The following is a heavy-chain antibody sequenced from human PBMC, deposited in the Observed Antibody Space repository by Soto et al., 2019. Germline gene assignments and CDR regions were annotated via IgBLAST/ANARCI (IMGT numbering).Heavy chain of an antibody. J-gene: IGHJ6*02. CDR3: ARESTVTTVYYYYGMDV. CDR1: GGSISSYY. D-gene: IGHD4-17*01. Sequence: PSETLSLTCTVSGGSISSYYWSWIRQPPGKGLEWIGYIYYSGSTYYNPSLKSRVTISVDTSKNQFSLKLSSVTAADTAVYYCARESTVTTVYYYYGMDVWGQGTTVTVSS. V-gene: IGHV4-59*12. CDR2: IYYSGST.